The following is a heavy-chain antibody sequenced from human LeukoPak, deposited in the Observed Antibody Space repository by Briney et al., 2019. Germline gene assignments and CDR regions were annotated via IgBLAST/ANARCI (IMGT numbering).Heavy chain of an antibody. CDR2: VNSDGSGT. Sequence: PGGSLRLSCAASGFTFSSYWMHWVRQAPGKGLVWVSRVNSDGSGTTYADSVKGRFTISRDNAKNTLYLQMNSLRAEDTAVYYCARPSYGGNTPWIDAFDIWGQGTMLTVSS. V-gene: IGHV3-74*01. J-gene: IGHJ3*02. CDR3: ARPSYGGNTPWIDAFDI. D-gene: IGHD4/OR15-4a*01. CDR1: GFTFSSYW.